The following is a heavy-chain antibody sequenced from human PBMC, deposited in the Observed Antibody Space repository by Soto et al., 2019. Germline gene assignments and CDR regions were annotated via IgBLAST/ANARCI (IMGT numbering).Heavy chain of an antibody. J-gene: IGHJ4*02. V-gene: IGHV3-11*01. D-gene: IGHD6-13*01. CDR3: ARKPYSSSWSDY. CDR1: GFTFSDYY. CDR2: IGSSGSTI. Sequence: QVQLGESGGGLVKPGGSLRLSCAASGFTFSDYYMSWIRQAPAKGLEWVSYIGSSGSTIYYADSVKGRFTISRDDAKNSLYVQVNSLRAEDTAVYYCARKPYSSSWSDYWGQGTLVTVST.